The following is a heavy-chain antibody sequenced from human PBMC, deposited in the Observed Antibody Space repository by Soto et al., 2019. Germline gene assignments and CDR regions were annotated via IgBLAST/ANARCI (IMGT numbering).Heavy chain of an antibody. V-gene: IGHV3-30-3*01. D-gene: IGHD2-2*01. CDR2: ISYDGSNK. J-gene: IGHJ4*02. CDR3: ARDRYSVVPAANPGY. Sequence: QVQLVESGGGVFKPGRSLRLSCAASGFTFSSYAMHWVRQAPGKGLEWVAVISYDGSNKYYADSVKGRFTISRDNSKNTLYLQMNSLRAEDTAVYYCARDRYSVVPAANPGYWGQGTLVTVSS. CDR1: GFTFSSYA.